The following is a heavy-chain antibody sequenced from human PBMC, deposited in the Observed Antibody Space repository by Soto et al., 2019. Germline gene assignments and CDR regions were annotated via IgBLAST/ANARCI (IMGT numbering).Heavy chain of an antibody. D-gene: IGHD3-3*01. Sequence: QVQLQQWGAGLLKPSETLSLTCAVYDGSFSGYYWSWIRQPPGKGLEWLGEINHRGSTNYNPSLKSRVTISVDTSKNQFSLKLSSVTAADTAVYYCARNVGGYDFSNGYSYFDYWGQGTLVTVSS. V-gene: IGHV4-34*01. CDR2: INHRGST. CDR3: ARNVGGYDFSNGYSYFDY. CDR1: DGSFSGYY. J-gene: IGHJ4*02.